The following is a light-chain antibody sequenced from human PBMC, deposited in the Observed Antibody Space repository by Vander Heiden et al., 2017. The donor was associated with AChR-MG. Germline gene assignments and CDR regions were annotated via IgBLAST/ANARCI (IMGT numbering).Light chain of an antibody. Sequence: SYELTQPPSVSVSPGQTARITCSGAALPKEYAYWYQQKPGQAPVLVIYKDSERPSGIPERFSGSSSGTTVTLTISGVQAEDEADYYCQSADSSGTDKVFGTGTKVTVL. V-gene: IGLV3-25*03. J-gene: IGLJ1*01. CDR3: QSADSSGTDKV. CDR1: ALPKEY. CDR2: KDS.